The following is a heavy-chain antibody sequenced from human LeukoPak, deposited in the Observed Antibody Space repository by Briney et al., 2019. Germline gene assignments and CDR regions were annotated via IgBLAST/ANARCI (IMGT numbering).Heavy chain of an antibody. Sequence: GGSLRLSCAASGFTFSSYGMHWVRQAPGKGLEWVAVIYYDGSNKYYADSVKGRFTISRDNSKNTLYLQMNSLRAEDTAVYYCARSRLNYDSSGYFDAFDIWGQGTMVTVSS. CDR3: ARSRLNYDSSGYFDAFDI. J-gene: IGHJ3*02. D-gene: IGHD3-22*01. V-gene: IGHV3-33*01. CDR1: GFTFSSYG. CDR2: IYYDGSNK.